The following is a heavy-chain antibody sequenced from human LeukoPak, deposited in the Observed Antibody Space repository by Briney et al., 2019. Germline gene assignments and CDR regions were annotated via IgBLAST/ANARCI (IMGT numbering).Heavy chain of an antibody. CDR1: GYTFTSYD. Sequence: ASVKVSCKASGYTFTSYDINWVRQATGQGLEWMGWMNPNSGNTGYAQKFQGRVTMTRNTSISTAYMELSSLRSEDTAVYYCARGLRFRSPPAPVAGTPYYYYYMDVWGKGTTVTVSS. V-gene: IGHV1-8*01. CDR3: ARGLRFRSPPAPVAGTPYYYYYMDV. J-gene: IGHJ6*03. D-gene: IGHD6-19*01. CDR2: MNPNSGNT.